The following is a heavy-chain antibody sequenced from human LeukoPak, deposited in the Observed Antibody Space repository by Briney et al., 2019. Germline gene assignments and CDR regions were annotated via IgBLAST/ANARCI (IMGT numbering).Heavy chain of an antibody. Sequence: GRSLRLSCAASGFTFSSYGMHWVRQAPGKGLEWVAVISYDGSNKYYADSVKGRFTISRDNSKNTLYLQMNSLRAEDTAVYYCAKDISKSGGSGRVDAFDIWGQGTMVTVSS. V-gene: IGHV3-30*18. CDR1: GFTFSSYG. CDR3: AKDISKSGGSGRVDAFDI. CDR2: ISYDGSNK. D-gene: IGHD3-10*01. J-gene: IGHJ3*02.